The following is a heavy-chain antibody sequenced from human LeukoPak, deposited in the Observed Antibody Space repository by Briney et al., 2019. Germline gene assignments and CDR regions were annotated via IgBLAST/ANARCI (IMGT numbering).Heavy chain of an antibody. J-gene: IGHJ4*02. Sequence: SVTVSCKASGYTLTSYDINWVGQATSQGLAWMGLMNPIKGNTGYVQRFCGGVTMARNTSISTAYMELSSLRSEDTAVYYCARGSDSSGYSIDYCGEGTLVTVSS. CDR2: MNPIKGNT. CDR1: GYTLTSYD. CDR3: ARGSDSSGYSIDY. V-gene: IGHV1-8*01. D-gene: IGHD3-22*01.